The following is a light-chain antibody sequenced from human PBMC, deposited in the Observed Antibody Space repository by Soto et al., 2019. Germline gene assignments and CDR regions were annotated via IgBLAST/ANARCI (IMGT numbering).Light chain of an antibody. J-gene: IGKJ1*01. CDR3: QQYNSYWT. V-gene: IGKV1-8*01. Sequence: ANRMTQSPAAVSASTGDRVSITCRATQDIGTYLAWYQQIPGKAPKLLIYDASTLQTGVPSRLSGSGSGTEFTLTISSLQPDDFVTYYCQQYNSYWTFGQGTKVDIK. CDR2: DAS. CDR1: QDIGTY.